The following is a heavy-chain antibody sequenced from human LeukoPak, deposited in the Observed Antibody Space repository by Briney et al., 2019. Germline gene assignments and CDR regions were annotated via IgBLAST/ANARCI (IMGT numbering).Heavy chain of an antibody. CDR3: ARDEILLSAPFDY. V-gene: IGHV3-48*04. CDR2: ISSSSSTI. D-gene: IGHD2/OR15-2a*01. Sequence: GGSLRLSCAASGFTFSSYSMNWVRQAPGKGLEWVSYISSSSSTIYYADSVKGRFTISRDNAKNSLYLQMNSLRAEDTAVYYCARDEILLSAPFDYWGQGTLVTVSS. J-gene: IGHJ4*02. CDR1: GFTFSSYS.